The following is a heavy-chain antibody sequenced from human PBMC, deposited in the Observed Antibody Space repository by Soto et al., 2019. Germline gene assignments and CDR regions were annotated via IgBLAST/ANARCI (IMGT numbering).Heavy chain of an antibody. CDR2: IYYSGST. V-gene: IGHV4-39*01. CDR3: ARNSGPTPAYFDY. D-gene: IGHD2-21*01. Sequence: SSETLSLTCTVSGGSISSSSYYWGWIRQPPGKGLEWIGSIYYSGSTYYNPSLKSRVTISVDTSKNQFSLKLSSVTAADTAVYYCARNSGPTPAYFDYWCQGTLVTVSS. CDR1: GGSISSSSYY. J-gene: IGHJ4*02.